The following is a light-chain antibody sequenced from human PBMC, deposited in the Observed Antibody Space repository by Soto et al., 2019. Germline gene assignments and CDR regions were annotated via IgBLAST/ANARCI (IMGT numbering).Light chain of an antibody. J-gene: IGLJ3*02. CDR3: AAWGDSPA. CDR2: SNN. V-gene: IGLV1-44*01. Sequence: QSVLTQPPSASGTPGQRVTISCSGSSSNIGSNAVSWYQQLPGTAPKLLIYSNNQRPSGVPDRFSGSKSGTSASLAISGLQSEDEADYYCAAWGDSPAFGGGTKVTVL. CDR1: SSNIGSNA.